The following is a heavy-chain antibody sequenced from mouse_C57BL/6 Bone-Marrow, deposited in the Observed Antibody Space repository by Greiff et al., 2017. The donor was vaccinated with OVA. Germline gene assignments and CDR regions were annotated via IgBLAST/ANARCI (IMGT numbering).Heavy chain of an antibody. CDR3: ARRDYDRVYAMDY. J-gene: IGHJ4*01. D-gene: IGHD2-4*01. CDR1: GFTFSDYG. V-gene: IGHV5-17*01. CDR2: ISSGSSTI. Sequence: EVKVVESGGGLVKPGGSLKLSCAASGFTFSDYGMHWVRQAPEKGLEWAAYISSGSSTIYYADTVKGRFTISRDNAKNTLFLQMTSLRSEDTAMYYCARRDYDRVYAMDYWGQGTSVTVSS.